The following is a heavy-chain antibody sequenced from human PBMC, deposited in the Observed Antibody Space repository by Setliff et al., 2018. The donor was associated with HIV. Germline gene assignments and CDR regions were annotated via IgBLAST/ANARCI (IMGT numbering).Heavy chain of an antibody. J-gene: IGHJ4*02. CDR2: IAPNSGGT. V-gene: IGHV1-2*02. CDR1: GYTLTDFY. D-gene: IGHD3-10*01. Sequence: ASVKVSCKASGYTLTDFYIHWVRQAPGQGLEWMGWIAPNSGGTGYAQKFQGRVTMTRDTSISTAYMEVSSLRSDDTAVYYCAREGSPIYYFDYWSQGTLVTVSS. CDR3: AREGSPIYYFDY.